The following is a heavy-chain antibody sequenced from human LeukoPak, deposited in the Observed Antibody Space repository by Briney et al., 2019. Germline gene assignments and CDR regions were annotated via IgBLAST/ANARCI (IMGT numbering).Heavy chain of an antibody. J-gene: IGHJ4*02. CDR3: AEGVSPDY. Sequence: SGGSLRLSCAASGFTFSSYGMHWVRQAPGKGLEWVAVISYDGSNKYYADSVKGRFTISRDNSKNTLYLQMNSLRAEDTAVYYCAEGVSPDYWGQGTLVTVSS. V-gene: IGHV3-30*18. D-gene: IGHD3-3*02. CDR2: ISYDGSNK. CDR1: GFTFSSYG.